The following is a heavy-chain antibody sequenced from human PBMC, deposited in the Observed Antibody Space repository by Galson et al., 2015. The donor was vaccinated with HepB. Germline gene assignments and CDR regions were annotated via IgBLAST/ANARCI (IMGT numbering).Heavy chain of an antibody. CDR3: ARDEGYCSGGSCYEDAFDI. CDR1: GYTFTSYY. Sequence: SVKVSCKASGYTFTSYYMHWVRQAPGQGLEWMGIINPSGGSTSYAQKFQGRVTMTRDTSTSTVYMELSSLRSEDTAVYYCARDEGYCSGGSCYEDAFDIWGQGTMVTVSS. D-gene: IGHD2-15*01. CDR2: INPSGGST. V-gene: IGHV1-46*01. J-gene: IGHJ3*02.